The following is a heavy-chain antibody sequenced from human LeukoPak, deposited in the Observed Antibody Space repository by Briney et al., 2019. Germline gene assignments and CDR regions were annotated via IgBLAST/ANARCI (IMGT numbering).Heavy chain of an antibody. CDR3: ARGGRYCSSTSCYYFDY. CDR2: ISGSGGST. J-gene: IGHJ4*02. CDR1: GFTFSSYA. V-gene: IGHV3-23*01. Sequence: GGSLRLSCAASGFTFSSYAMSWVRQAPGKGLEWVSAISGSGGSTYYADSVKGRFTISRDNSKNTLYLQMNSLRAEDTAVYYCARGGRYCSSTSCYYFDYWGQGTLVPSPQ. D-gene: IGHD2-2*01.